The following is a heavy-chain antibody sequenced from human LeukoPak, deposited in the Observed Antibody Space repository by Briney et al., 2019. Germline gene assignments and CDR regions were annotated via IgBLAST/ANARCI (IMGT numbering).Heavy chain of an antibody. Sequence: PSETLSLTCAVYGGSFSGYYWSWIRQPPGKGLEWIGEINHSGSTNYNPSLKSRVTISVDTSKNQFSLKLSSVTAADTAVYYCASGFLEWLSTDGFDIWGQGTMVTVSS. D-gene: IGHD3-3*01. J-gene: IGHJ3*02. V-gene: IGHV4-34*01. CDR3: ASGFLEWLSTDGFDI. CDR2: INHSGST. CDR1: GGSFSGYY.